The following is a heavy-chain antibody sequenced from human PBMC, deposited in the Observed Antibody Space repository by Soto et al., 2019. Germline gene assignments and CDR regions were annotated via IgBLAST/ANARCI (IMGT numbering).Heavy chain of an antibody. D-gene: IGHD3-3*01. J-gene: IGHJ4*02. CDR3: ARVQTIFGIITVFDY. CDR2: IYYSGST. Sequence: PSETLSLTCTVSGGSINSAGYYWSWLRQHPGQGLEWIGNIYYSGSTNYNPSLKSRVTISIDTSKNHFSLNLSSATAADTAVYYCARVQTIFGIITVFDYWGQGXLVTVPS. CDR1: GGSINSAGYY. V-gene: IGHV4-31*03.